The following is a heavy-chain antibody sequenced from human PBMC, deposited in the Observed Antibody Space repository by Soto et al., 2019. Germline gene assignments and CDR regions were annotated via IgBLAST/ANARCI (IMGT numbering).Heavy chain of an antibody. Sequence: EVQLLESGGGLVQPGGSLRLSCAASGFTFASSAMTWVRQAPGKGLEWISSVSGDGRAIYYADSVKGRFTICRDISKSTLYLQMNGLRAEDTATYFCARITRSWGQGTLVTVAS. J-gene: IGHJ5*02. CDR2: VSGDGRAI. CDR1: GFTFASSA. CDR3: ARITRS. V-gene: IGHV3-23*01. D-gene: IGHD3-3*01.